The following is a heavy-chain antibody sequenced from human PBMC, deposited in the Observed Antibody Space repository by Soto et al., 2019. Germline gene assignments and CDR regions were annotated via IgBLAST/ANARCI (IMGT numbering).Heavy chain of an antibody. CDR1: GXTFSSYS. CDR2: ISSSSSYI. V-gene: IGHV3-21*01. Sequence: GSLRLSCAASGXTFSSYSMNWVRQAQGKGLEWVSSISSSSSYIYYEDSVKGRFTISRDNAKNSLYLQMNSLRPQDTAVYYCARDRAMVAGYYFDYWGQGILVTVSS. J-gene: IGHJ4*02. CDR3: ARDRAMVAGYYFDY. D-gene: IGHD5-18*01.